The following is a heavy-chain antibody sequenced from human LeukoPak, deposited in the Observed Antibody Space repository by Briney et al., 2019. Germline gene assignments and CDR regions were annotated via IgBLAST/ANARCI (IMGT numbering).Heavy chain of an antibody. J-gene: IGHJ5*01. CDR1: GFTFNAYA. CDR3: ARDPRRGSGFDS. CDR2: ISSNSDYI. D-gene: IGHD5-12*01. V-gene: IGHV3-21*01. Sequence: GGSLRLSCVGPGFTFNAYALNWVRQAPGKGLEWVSSISSNSDYIHYADSVKGRFTISRDNAQTSVTLQMNSLRADDTAVYYCARDPRRGSGFDSWGRGTLVAVSS.